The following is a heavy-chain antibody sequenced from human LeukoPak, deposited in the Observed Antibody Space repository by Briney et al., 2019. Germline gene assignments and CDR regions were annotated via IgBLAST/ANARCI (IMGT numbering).Heavy chain of an antibody. V-gene: IGHV3-30-3*01. Sequence: GGSLRLSCAASGFTFSSYAMHWVRQAPGKGLEWVAVISYDGSNKYYADSVKGRFTISRDNSKNTLYLQMNSLRAEDTAVYYCARDPAYSYDTEGAFDIWGQGTMVTVSS. CDR3: ARDPAYSYDTEGAFDI. D-gene: IGHD5-18*01. CDR1: GFTFSSYA. CDR2: ISYDGSNK. J-gene: IGHJ3*02.